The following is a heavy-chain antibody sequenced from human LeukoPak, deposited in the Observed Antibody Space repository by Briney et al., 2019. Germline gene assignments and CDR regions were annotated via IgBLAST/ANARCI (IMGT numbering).Heavy chain of an antibody. CDR2: ISSSSSTI. J-gene: IGHJ6*03. CDR1: GFTFSSYS. V-gene: IGHV3-48*04. D-gene: IGHD6-13*01. CDR3: ARDQSFVAAAGYYYYYYMDV. Sequence: GGSLRLSCAASGFTFSSYSMNWVRQAPGKGLEWVSYISSSSSTIYYADSVKGRFTISRDNAKNSPYLQMNSLRAEDTAVYYCARDQSFVAAAGYYYYYYMDVWGKGTTVTVSS.